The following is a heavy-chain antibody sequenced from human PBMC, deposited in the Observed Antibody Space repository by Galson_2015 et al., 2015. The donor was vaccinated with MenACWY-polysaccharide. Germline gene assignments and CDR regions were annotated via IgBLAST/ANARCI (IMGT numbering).Heavy chain of an antibody. J-gene: IGHJ4*02. V-gene: IGHV1-2*02. D-gene: IGHD7-27*01. CDR1: GYTLAGYY. CDR2: INPNSGGT. Sequence: SVKVSCKASGYTLAGYYIHWVRQAPGQGLEWMGWINPNSGGTNYAQKFQGRVTITRDTSINTAYMELSRLRSDDTAVYYCARPLGDGGDYWGRGTLVTVSS. CDR3: ARPLGDGGDY.